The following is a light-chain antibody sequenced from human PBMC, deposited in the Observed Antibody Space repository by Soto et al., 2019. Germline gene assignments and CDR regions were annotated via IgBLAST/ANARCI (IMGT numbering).Light chain of an antibody. V-gene: IGKV1-39*01. Sequence: DIQMTQSPSSLSASVGDRVTLTCRASQSISSYLNWYQLKPGRPPKLLIYFASSLQAGVPSMFSGARSETDFTLTITDLQPEDFTSYFCLQTDSVPYTFGQGT. CDR2: FAS. CDR3: LQTDSVPYT. CDR1: QSISSY. J-gene: IGKJ2*01.